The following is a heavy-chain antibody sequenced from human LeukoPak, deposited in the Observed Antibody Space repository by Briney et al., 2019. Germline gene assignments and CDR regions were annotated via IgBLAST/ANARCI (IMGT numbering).Heavy chain of an antibody. V-gene: IGHV3-23*01. J-gene: IGHJ4*02. CDR2: ISGGAATT. D-gene: IGHD3-9*01. CDR1: GFTFISFA. Sequence: GSLTLSCAASGFTFISFAMTWVRQAPGKGLEWVSAISGGAATTYYADSVKGRFTISRDNSKNTLYLQMNSLRAEDTAVYYCAKRAVVGYDILTGYSFDYWGQGTLVTVAS. CDR3: AKRAVVGYDILTGYSFDY.